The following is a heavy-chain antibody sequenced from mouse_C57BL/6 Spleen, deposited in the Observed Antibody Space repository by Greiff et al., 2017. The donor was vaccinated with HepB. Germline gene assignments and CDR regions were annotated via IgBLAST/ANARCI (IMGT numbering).Heavy chain of an antibody. V-gene: IGHV1-50*01. CDR1: GYTFTSYW. J-gene: IGHJ4*01. Sequence: QVQLQQPGAELVKPGASVKLSCKASGYTFTSYWMQWVKQRPGQGLEWIGEIDPSDSYTNYTQKFKGKATLTVDTSSSTAYMQLSSLTSEDSAVYYCASYGSSYVDAMDYGGQGTSVTVSS. CDR2: IDPSDSYT. CDR3: ASYGSSYVDAMDY. D-gene: IGHD1-1*01.